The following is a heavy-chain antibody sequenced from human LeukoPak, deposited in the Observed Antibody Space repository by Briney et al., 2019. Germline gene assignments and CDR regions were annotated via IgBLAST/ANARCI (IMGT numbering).Heavy chain of an antibody. J-gene: IGHJ4*02. D-gene: IGHD2-8*01. Sequence: PGRSLRLSCAASGFTFSNYAMHWVRQAPGKGLEWVAVISYDGSNKYYADSVKGRFTISRDNSKNTLYLQMSSLRPEATAVYYCAREYGTHFDYWGQGTLVTVSS. CDR1: GFTFSNYA. CDR2: ISYDGSNK. V-gene: IGHV3-30*04. CDR3: AREYGTHFDY.